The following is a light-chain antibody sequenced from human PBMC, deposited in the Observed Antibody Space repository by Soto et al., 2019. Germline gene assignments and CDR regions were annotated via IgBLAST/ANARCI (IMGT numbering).Light chain of an antibody. Sequence: EIVMTQSPATLSVSPGERATLSCRASQSVSSNLAWYQQKPGQAPRLLIYGASTSATGIPARFSGSGSGTEFTLTISSLQSEDFAVYYCQQYNNWPPEKTFGQGTKLEIK. CDR2: GAS. J-gene: IGKJ2*01. V-gene: IGKV3-15*01. CDR1: QSVSSN. CDR3: QQYNNWPPEKT.